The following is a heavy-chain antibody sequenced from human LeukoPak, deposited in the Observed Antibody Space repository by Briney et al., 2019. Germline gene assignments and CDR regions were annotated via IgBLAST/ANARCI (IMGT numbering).Heavy chain of an antibody. J-gene: IGHJ3*02. CDR2: VNPNSGGT. Sequence: GASVKVSCNTFGYTFTGYYMHWVRQAPGQGLEWMGWVNPNSGGTNYAQKFQGRVTMTRDTSISTAYMEVSRLRSNDTAVYYCASLKNYYDSSGYLVTDAFDIWGQGTMVTVSS. CDR3: ASLKNYYDSSGYLVTDAFDI. V-gene: IGHV1-2*02. CDR1: GYTFTGYY. D-gene: IGHD3-22*01.